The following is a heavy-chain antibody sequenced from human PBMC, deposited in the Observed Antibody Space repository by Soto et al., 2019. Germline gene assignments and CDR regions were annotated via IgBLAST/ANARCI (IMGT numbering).Heavy chain of an antibody. V-gene: IGHV5-51*01. CDR2: ISPSDSDA. CDR3: ARKDKSGYFNWFDP. CDR1: GYRFTSYW. Sequence: GESLKISCRTSGYRFTSYWIAWVRQMPGKGLEWMGIISPSDSDARYSPSFQGQVTISADRSTSTVFLQWASLKASDTAVYFCARKDKSGYFNWFDPWGQGTLVTVSS. D-gene: IGHD3-22*01. J-gene: IGHJ5*02.